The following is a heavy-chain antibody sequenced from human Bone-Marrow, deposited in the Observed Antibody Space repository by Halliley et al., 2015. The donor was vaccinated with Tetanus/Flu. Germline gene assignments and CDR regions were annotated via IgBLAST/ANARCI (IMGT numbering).Heavy chain of an antibody. CDR3: ATYGYYGYYFSY. J-gene: IGHJ4*02. CDR2: GSGSNGLP. D-gene: IGHD4-17*01. V-gene: IGHV3-23*01. Sequence: WVLAGSGSNGLPSYADSVNVLFTISRDNSKNTLHLLLNSLSAEDTAIYYCATYGYYGYYFSYWGQGTLVSVSS.